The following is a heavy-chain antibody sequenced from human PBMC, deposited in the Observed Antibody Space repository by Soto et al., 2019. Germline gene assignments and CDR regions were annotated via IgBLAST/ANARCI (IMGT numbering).Heavy chain of an antibody. D-gene: IGHD6-19*01. CDR3: ARAAVHSGWYHEH. Sequence: SETLSLTCIVSGGSVSSSIYYWSWLRQPPGKGLEWIGYIYYTGSTNYNPSLEGRVFMSVDTSKNQLSLKLTSVTAADTGIYYCARAAVHSGWYHEHWGQGIPVTVSS. J-gene: IGHJ1*01. V-gene: IGHV4-61*01. CDR1: GGSVSSSIYY. CDR2: IYYTGST.